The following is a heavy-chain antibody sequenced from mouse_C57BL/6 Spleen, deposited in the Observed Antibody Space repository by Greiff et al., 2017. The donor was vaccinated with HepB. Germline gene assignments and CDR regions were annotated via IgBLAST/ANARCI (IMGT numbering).Heavy chain of an antibody. Sequence: VQLQQSGAELVRPGASVKLSCTASGFNIKDYYMHWVKQRPEQGLEWIGRIDPEDGDTEYAPKFQGKATMTADTSSNTAYLQLSSLTSEDTAVYYCTLQETAQATPGAWFAYWGQGTLVTVSA. D-gene: IGHD3-2*02. CDR2: IDPEDGDT. V-gene: IGHV14-1*01. CDR3: TLQETAQATPGAWFAY. J-gene: IGHJ3*01. CDR1: GFNIKDYY.